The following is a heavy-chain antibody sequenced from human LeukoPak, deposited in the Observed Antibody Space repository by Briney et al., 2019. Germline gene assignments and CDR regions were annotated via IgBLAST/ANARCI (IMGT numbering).Heavy chain of an antibody. CDR3: ARLPRYCSSTSCYRRFDP. CDR2: INHSGST. Sequence: SETLSLTCAVYGGSFSGYYWSWIRQPPGKGLEWIGEINHSGSTNYNPSLKSRVTISVDTSKNQFSLKLSSVTAADTAVYYCARLPRYCSSTSCYRRFDPWGQGTLVTVSS. D-gene: IGHD2-2*02. CDR1: GGSFSGYY. V-gene: IGHV4-34*01. J-gene: IGHJ5*02.